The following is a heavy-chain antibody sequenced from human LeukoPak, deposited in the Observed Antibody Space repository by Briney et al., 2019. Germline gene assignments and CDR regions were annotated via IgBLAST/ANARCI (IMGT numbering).Heavy chain of an antibody. Sequence: SETLSLTCNVSGGSISSYYWSWIRQPPGRGLEWIGYIYYSGSTYYNPSLKSRVTISVDTSENQFSLKLSSVTAADTAVYYCAREEVVVAATRSGGAFDYWGQGTLVTVSS. CDR3: AREEVVVAATRSGGAFDY. CDR1: GGSISSYY. J-gene: IGHJ4*02. CDR2: IYYSGST. V-gene: IGHV4-59*12. D-gene: IGHD2-15*01.